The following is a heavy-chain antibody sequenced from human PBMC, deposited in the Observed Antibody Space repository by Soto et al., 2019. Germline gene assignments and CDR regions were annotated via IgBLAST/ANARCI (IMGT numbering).Heavy chain of an antibody. Sequence: PSETLSLTCAVSGDSITRGGYSWSWVRQPPGKALEWIGYIFPSGRTSYSPSLKNRVTISVDRWKNHFSLKLTSLSAADTAVYYCARTGFYYDSNGPDQESWFDPWGQGTLVTVSS. CDR1: GDSITRGGYS. CDR3: ARTGFYYDSNGPDQESWFDP. J-gene: IGHJ5*01. D-gene: IGHD3-22*01. CDR2: IFPSGRT. V-gene: IGHV4-30-2*01.